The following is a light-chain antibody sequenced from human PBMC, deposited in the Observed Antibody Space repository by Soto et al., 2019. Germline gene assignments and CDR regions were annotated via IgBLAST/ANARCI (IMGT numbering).Light chain of an antibody. CDR2: AAS. CDR1: QDIAIY. CDR3: QKFNSSPWT. J-gene: IGKJ1*01. Sequence: IQLTQSPSSLSASVGDRVTITCRASQDIAIYLAWYQQKPGEAPKLLIYAASTLYGGVPSRFSGSGSGTDFALTITSLQAEDFATYYCQKFNSSPWTFGQGTRV. V-gene: IGKV1-9*01.